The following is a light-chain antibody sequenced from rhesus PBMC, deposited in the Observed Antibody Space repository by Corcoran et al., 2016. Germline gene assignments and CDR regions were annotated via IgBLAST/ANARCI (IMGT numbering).Light chain of an antibody. V-gene: IGKV1-41*01. Sequence: DIQMTQSPSSLSASVGDRVTINCRESQCISKNSNWYQQEPGKAPKLLIYSAASLQNGVPSIFSGSGSGNEFTHTISILQPEYFATYYCQQFKNYFTFGPGTKLSIK. CDR2: SAA. CDR1: QCISKN. CDR3: QQFKNYFT. J-gene: IGKJ3*01.